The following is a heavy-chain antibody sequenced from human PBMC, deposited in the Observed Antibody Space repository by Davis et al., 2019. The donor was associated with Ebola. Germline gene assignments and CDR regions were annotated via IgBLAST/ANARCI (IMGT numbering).Heavy chain of an antibody. J-gene: IGHJ4*02. D-gene: IGHD6-6*01. CDR3: ARGTLYSSSSCGS. Sequence: GGSLRPSCAASGFTFSRYWMSWVRQPPGKGLEWVANIKQDGSGKYYVDSVRGRFTIPRDNAKNSLYLQMNSLRAEDTAVYYCARGTLYSSSSCGSWGQGTLVTVSS. CDR1: GFTFSRYW. CDR2: IKQDGSGK. V-gene: IGHV3-7*01.